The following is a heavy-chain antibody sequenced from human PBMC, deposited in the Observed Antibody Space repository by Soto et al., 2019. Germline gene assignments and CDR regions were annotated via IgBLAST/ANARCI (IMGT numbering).Heavy chain of an antibody. CDR2: ISWNSGSI. Sequence: DVQLVESGGGLVQPGRSLRLSCAASGFTFDDYAMHWVRQAPGKGLEWVSGISWNSGSIGYADSVKGRFTISRDNAKNSLYLQMNSLRAEDTALYYCAKDTLYRGFDYWGQGTLVTVSS. CDR3: AKDTLYRGFDY. V-gene: IGHV3-9*01. CDR1: GFTFDDYA. D-gene: IGHD5-12*01. J-gene: IGHJ4*02.